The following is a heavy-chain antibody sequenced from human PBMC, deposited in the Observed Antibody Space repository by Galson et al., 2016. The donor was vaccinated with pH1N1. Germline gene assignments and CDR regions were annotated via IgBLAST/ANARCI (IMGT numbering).Heavy chain of an antibody. CDR3: ARDYDGNGYHQGDYFDS. Sequence: SVKVSCKASGDTFNYYTINWVRQAPGQGLQWMGRIIPVLSLPTYAQTFQSRVTISADKSTTTVHMHLSSLRSEDTAIYYCARDYDGNGYHQGDYFDSWEQGTLVTVSS. D-gene: IGHD3-22*01. J-gene: IGHJ4*02. CDR1: GDTFNYYT. CDR2: IIPVLSLP. V-gene: IGHV1-69*04.